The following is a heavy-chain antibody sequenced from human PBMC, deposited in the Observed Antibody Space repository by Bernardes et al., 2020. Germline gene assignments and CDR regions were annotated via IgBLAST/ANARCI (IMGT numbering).Heavy chain of an antibody. CDR3: AGKGGTQTEYYYGMDV. D-gene: IGHD6-25*01. CDR2: ISAYNGNT. CDR1: GYTFISYG. J-gene: IGHJ6*02. V-gene: IGHV1-18*01. Sequence: ASVKVSCKASGYTFISYGISWVRQAPGQGLEWMGWISAYNGNTNYAQKLQGRVTMTTDTSTSTAYMELRSLRSDDTAVYYCAGKGGTQTEYYYGMDVWGQGTTLTVSS.